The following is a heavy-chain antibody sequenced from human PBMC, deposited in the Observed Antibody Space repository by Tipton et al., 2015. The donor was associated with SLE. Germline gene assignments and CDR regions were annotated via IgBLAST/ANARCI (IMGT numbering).Heavy chain of an antibody. J-gene: IGHJ4*02. CDR1: GFTFSSYW. V-gene: IGHV3-7*01. D-gene: IGHD2/OR15-2a*01. CDR3: ARCVAAGYYYNILTGCYFDY. CDR2: IKQDGSEK. Sequence: SLRLSCAASGFTFSSYWMSWVRQAPGKGLEWVANIKQDGSEKYYVDSVKGRFTISRDNAKNSLYLQMNSLRAEDTAVYYCARCVAAGYYYNILTGCYFDYWGQGTLVTVSS.